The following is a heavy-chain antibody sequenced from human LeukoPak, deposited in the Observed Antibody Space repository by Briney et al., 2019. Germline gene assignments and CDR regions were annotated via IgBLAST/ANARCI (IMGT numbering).Heavy chain of an antibody. D-gene: IGHD2-15*01. V-gene: IGHV3-33*01. CDR2: IWYDGSNK. Sequence: GRSLRLSCAASGFIFSTYAMHWVRQAPGKGLEWVALIWYDGSNKYYADSVKGRFTISRDNSKDTLYLQMNSLRAEDTAVYYCARAVGPFDYWGQGTLVTVSS. J-gene: IGHJ4*02. CDR1: GFIFSTYA. CDR3: ARAVGPFDY.